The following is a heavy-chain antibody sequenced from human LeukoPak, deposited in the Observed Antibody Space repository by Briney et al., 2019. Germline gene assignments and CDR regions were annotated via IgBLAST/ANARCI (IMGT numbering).Heavy chain of an antibody. CDR1: GGTFSSYA. CDR3: ARDREYYDFWSGYYRTYYYYYGMDV. V-gene: IGHV1-69*13. D-gene: IGHD3-3*01. J-gene: IGHJ6*02. Sequence: SVTVSCTASGGTFSSYAISWVRQAPGQGLEWMGGIIPIFGTANYAQNFQGRVTITADESTSTAYMELSNLRSEDTAVYYCARDREYYDFWSGYYRTYYYYYGMDVWGQGTTVTVSS. CDR2: IIPIFGTA.